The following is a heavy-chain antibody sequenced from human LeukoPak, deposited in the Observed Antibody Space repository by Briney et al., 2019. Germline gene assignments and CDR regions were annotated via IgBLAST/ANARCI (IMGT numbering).Heavy chain of an antibody. J-gene: IGHJ3*02. Sequence: GGSLRLSCAASGFTFSSYSMSWVRQAPGKGLEWVANIKQDGSEKYYVDSVKGRFTISRDNAKNSLYLQMNSLRAEDTAVYYCARDRPESSGWSRDDAFDIWGQGTMVTVSS. D-gene: IGHD6-19*01. V-gene: IGHV3-7*01. CDR3: ARDRPESSGWSRDDAFDI. CDR1: GFTFSSYS. CDR2: IKQDGSEK.